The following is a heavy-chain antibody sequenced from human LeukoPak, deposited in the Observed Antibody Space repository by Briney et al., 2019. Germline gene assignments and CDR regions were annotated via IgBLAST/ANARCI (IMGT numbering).Heavy chain of an antibody. CDR1: GFTFSDHY. CDR3: GKVPTIAVAGRGDDAFDI. J-gene: IGHJ3*02. V-gene: IGHV3-72*01. Sequence: PGGSLRLSCAASGFTFSDHYVDWVRQAPGKGLEWVGRTRNKANSYTTEYAASVKGRFTIPRDDSKNSLYLQMNSLKTEDTAVYYCGKVPTIAVAGRGDDAFDIWGQGTMVTVSS. D-gene: IGHD6-19*01. CDR2: TRNKANSYTT.